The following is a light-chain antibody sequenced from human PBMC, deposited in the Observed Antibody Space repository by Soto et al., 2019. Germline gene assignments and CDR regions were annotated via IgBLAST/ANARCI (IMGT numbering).Light chain of an antibody. Sequence: QSALTQPASVSGSPGQSITISCTGTSSDVGGYNYVSWYQQHPGKAPKLMIYDVSNRPSGVSNRFSGSKSGNTASLTISGLQAEDEADHYCSSYTSSSTSRYVFGTGTKVTVL. CDR1: SSDVGGYNY. J-gene: IGLJ1*01. CDR2: DVS. V-gene: IGLV2-14*01. CDR3: SSYTSSSTSRYV.